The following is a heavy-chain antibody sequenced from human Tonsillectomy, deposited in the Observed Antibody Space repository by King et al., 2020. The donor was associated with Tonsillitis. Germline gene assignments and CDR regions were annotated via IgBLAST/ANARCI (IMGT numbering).Heavy chain of an antibody. CDR2: ISSTAYGGTT. D-gene: IGHD3-16*01. CDR1: GFTFGDYA. Sequence: VQLVESGGGLVQPGRSLRLSCTVSGFTFGDYALNWVRQAPGKGLEWVGFISSTAYGGTTEYAASVMGRFSISRDGSKGIAYLQMNSLKPEDTAVYYCTRLGEPTYYYPMDVWGKGTTVTVS. J-gene: IGHJ6*03. CDR3: TRLGEPTYYYPMDV. V-gene: IGHV3-49*04.